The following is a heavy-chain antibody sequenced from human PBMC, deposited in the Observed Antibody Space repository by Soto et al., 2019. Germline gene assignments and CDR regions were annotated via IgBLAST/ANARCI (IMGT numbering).Heavy chain of an antibody. CDR1: GFIFADYA. CDR2: ISRNSGTI. D-gene: IGHD3-9*01. J-gene: IGHJ6*02. CDR3: ANNLTCPNFEDGMHV. Sequence: EVQLVESGGGLVQPGRSLRLSCAASGFIFADYAMHWVRQVPGKGLEWVSGISRNSGTIAYVDSVKGRFTISRDNAKNTLYLPMNSLRAEDTDMYYCANNLTCPNFEDGMHVWGQGNSDTISS. V-gene: IGHV3-9*01.